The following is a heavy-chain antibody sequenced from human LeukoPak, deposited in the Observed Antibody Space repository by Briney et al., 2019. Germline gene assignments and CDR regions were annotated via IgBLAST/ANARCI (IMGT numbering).Heavy chain of an antibody. V-gene: IGHV4-34*01. Sequence: PSETLSLTCAVYGGSFSGYYWSWIRQPPGKGLEWIGSIYHSGSTYYNPSLKSRVTISVDTSKNQFSLKLSSVTAADTAVYYCARVRLGQVYHFDYWGQGTLVTVSS. CDR2: IYHSGST. J-gene: IGHJ4*02. CDR1: GGSFSGYY. D-gene: IGHD6-25*01. CDR3: ARVRLGQVYHFDY.